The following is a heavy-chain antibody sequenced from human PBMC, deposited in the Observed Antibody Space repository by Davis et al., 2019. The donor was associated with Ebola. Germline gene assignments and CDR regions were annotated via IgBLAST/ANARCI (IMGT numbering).Heavy chain of an antibody. V-gene: IGHV3-30*19. CDR2: IWYDGSNK. J-gene: IGHJ4*02. Sequence: GESLKISCAASGFTFSSYGMHWVRQAPGKGLEWVAVIWYDGSNKYYADSVKGRFTISRDNSKNTLYLQMNSLRAEDTAVYYCVRDLGDYYYDSSGYIDYWGQGTLVTVSS. CDR1: GFTFSSYG. CDR3: VRDLGDYYYDSSGYIDY. D-gene: IGHD3-22*01.